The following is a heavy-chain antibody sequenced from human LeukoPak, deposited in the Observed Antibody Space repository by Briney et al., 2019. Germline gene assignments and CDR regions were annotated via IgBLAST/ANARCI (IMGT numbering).Heavy chain of an antibody. J-gene: IGHJ3*02. CDR3: ARGAGNDYKYNAFDI. D-gene: IGHD4-11*01. V-gene: IGHV3-48*03. CDR2: ISSSGSSK. Sequence: GGSLRLSCAASGFTFSSHEMNCVRQTPGKGLECVSYISSSGSSKYYADSVKGRFTISRDNAKNSLYLQMNSLRAEDTAVYYCARGAGNDYKYNAFDIWGQGTMVTVSS. CDR1: GFTFSSHE.